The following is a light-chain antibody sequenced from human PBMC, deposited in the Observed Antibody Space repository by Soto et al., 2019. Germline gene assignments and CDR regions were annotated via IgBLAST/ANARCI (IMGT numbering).Light chain of an antibody. J-gene: IGKJ4*01. CDR3: QQYNDWPLS. Sequence: EIVMTQSPATLSASPGERATLSCRASQSVSSNLAWYQQKPGQAPRPLIYGASTRATGIPARFSGSGSGTEFTLTISSLQSEDFAVYYCQQYNDWPLSFGGGTKVEIK. CDR1: QSVSSN. CDR2: GAS. V-gene: IGKV3-15*01.